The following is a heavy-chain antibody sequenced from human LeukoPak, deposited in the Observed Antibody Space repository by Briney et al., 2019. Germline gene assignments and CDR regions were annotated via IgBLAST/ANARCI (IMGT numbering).Heavy chain of an antibody. CDR3: VRDHYWCLDL. CDR2: ISSGSGM. V-gene: IGHV3-48*04. J-gene: IGHJ2*01. Sequence: PGGSLRLSCAASGFTFSSFTMNWVRQAPGKGLEWISYISSGSGMYYADSVKGRFVISRDNAKNSLYLEMNGLRAEDTAVYYCVRDHYWCLDLWGHGTLVTVSS. CDR1: GFTFSSFT.